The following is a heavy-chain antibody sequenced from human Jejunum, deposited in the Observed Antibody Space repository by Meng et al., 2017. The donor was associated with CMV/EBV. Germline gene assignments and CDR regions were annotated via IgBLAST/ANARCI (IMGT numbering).Heavy chain of an antibody. CDR1: RFTFSSSS. J-gene: IGHJ1*01. CDR3: TREPNQLVLEYFQH. Sequence: SRFTFSSSSMSWVRQGPGKGLEWISYMSWRSSSMNYSDTVKGRVTISRDNAKNTLYLQMNSLRSEDTAVYYCTREPNQLVLEYFQHLGQGTPVTVSS. V-gene: IGHV3-48*04. CDR2: MSWRSSSM. D-gene: IGHD1-14*01.